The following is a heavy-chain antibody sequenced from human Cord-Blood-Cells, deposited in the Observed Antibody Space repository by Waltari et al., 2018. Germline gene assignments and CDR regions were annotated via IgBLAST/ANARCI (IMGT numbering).Heavy chain of an antibody. Sequence: EVQLVESGGGLVQPGGSLRLSWAASGFPVSSNYMSWVRQAPGKGLEWVSVIYSGGSTYYADSVKGRFTISRDNSKNTLYLQMNSLRAEDTAVYYCASKLDDAFDIWGQGTMVTVSS. V-gene: IGHV3-66*01. CDR1: GFPVSSNY. CDR3: ASKLDDAFDI. D-gene: IGHD1-1*01. J-gene: IGHJ3*02. CDR2: IYSGGST.